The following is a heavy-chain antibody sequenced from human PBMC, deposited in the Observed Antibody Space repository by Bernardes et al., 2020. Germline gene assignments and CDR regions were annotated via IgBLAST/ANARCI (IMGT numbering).Heavy chain of an antibody. CDR2: MTPNSGNT. Sequence: ASVKVSCKASGYTFTAYDISWVRQATGQGLEWMGWMTPNSGNTGYAQKFQGRVTTTRDTSISTAYMELSSLTSDDTAVYFCAIIMVGPTNYYYYYGMDVWGQGTTVTVSS. V-gene: IGHV1-8*01. CDR3: AIIMVGPTNYYYYYGMDV. J-gene: IGHJ6*02. D-gene: IGHD1-26*01. CDR1: GYTFTAYD.